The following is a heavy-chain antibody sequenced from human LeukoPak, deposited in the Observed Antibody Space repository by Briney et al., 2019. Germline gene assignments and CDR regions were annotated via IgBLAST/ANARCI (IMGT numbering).Heavy chain of an antibody. CDR2: IIPIFGTA. Sequence: SVKVSCKASGYTFTSYYMHWVRQAPGQGLEWMGGIIPIFGTANYAQKFQGRVTITADKSTSTAYMELSSLRSEDTAVYYCARGTIVATSRGAFDIWGQGTMVTVSS. J-gene: IGHJ3*02. CDR1: GYTFTSYY. V-gene: IGHV1-69*06. D-gene: IGHD5-12*01. CDR3: ARGTIVATSRGAFDI.